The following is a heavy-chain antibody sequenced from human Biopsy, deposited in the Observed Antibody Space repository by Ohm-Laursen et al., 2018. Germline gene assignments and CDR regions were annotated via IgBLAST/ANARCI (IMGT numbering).Heavy chain of an antibody. V-gene: IGHV3-9*01. D-gene: IGHD2-15*01. CDR2: ISWNSVGI. CDR1: GFIFDDYA. J-gene: IGHJ3*02. CDR3: AKIHCSGGSCYPNAFDM. Sequence: SQRLSCSASGFIFDDYAMHWVRQAPGKGLEWVSGISWNSVGIGYADSVKGRFTISRDNAKNFLYLEMNNLRPEDTALYYCAKIHCSGGSCYPNAFDMWGHGTRVTVS.